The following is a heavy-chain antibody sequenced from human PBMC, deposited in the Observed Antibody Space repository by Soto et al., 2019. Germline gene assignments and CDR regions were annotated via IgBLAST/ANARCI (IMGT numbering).Heavy chain of an antibody. CDR3: ARVVVPAAISGMDV. J-gene: IGHJ6*02. Sequence: GGSLRLSCAASGFTFSSYGMHWVRQAPGKGLEWVAVIWYDGSNKYYADSVKGRFTISRDNSKNTLYLQMNSLRAEDTAVYYCARVVVPAAISGMDVWGQGTTVTVSS. V-gene: IGHV3-33*01. D-gene: IGHD2-2*01. CDR2: IWYDGSNK. CDR1: GFTFSSYG.